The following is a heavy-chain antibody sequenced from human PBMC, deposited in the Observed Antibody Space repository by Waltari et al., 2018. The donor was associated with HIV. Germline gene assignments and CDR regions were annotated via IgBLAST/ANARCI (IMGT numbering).Heavy chain of an antibody. J-gene: IGHJ6*02. D-gene: IGHD6-13*01. Sequence: QVQLVQSGAEVKKPGASVKVSCKASVSGYTFVTHYMHWVRQAPGQRLEWMGIIDPSGGTTRYAQKFQGRGTMTRDTGTSTVYMELSGLRSDDTAVDYGARDSGQQLTPVRPEKFYYYGMDIWGQGTTVTVSS. CDR1: VSGYTFVTHY. CDR2: IDPSGGTT. V-gene: IGHV1-46*01. CDR3: ARDSGQQLTPVRPEKFYYYGMDI.